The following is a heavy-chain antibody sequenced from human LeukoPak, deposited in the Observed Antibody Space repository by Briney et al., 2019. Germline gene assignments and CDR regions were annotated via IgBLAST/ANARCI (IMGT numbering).Heavy chain of an antibody. CDR3: AREGDGSGYYDY. D-gene: IGHD3-22*01. J-gene: IGHJ4*02. Sequence: PSETLSLICTVSGGSISSYYWSWIRQPPGKGLEWIGYIYYSGSTNYNPSLKSRVTISVDTSKNQFSLKLSSVTAADTAVYYCAREGDGSGYYDYWGQGTLVTVSS. V-gene: IGHV4-59*01. CDR2: IYYSGST. CDR1: GGSISSYY.